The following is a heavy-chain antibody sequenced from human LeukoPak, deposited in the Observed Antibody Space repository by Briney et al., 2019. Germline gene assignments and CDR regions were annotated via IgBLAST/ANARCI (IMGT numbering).Heavy chain of an antibody. CDR2: MNPNSGNT. CDR1: GYTFTSYD. V-gene: IGHV1-8*03. CDR3: ARSVKRRWIPGIAVAGGYAFDI. Sequence: GASVKVSCKASGYTFTSYDINWVRQATGQGLEWMGWMNPNSGNTGYAQKFQGRVTITRNTSISTAYMELSSLRSEDTAVYYCARSVKRRWIPGIAVAGGYAFDIWGQGTMVTVSS. J-gene: IGHJ3*02. D-gene: IGHD6-19*01.